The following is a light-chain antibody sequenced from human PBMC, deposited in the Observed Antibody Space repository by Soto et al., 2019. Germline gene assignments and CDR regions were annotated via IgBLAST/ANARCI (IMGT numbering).Light chain of an antibody. CDR1: QSVSSY. CDR2: DAS. Sequence: EIVLTQSPATLSLSPGERATHSSRASQSVSSYLAWYQQKPGQAPRLLIYDASNRATGIPARFSGSGSGTDFTLTISSLEPEDFAVYYCQQRSNWPITFGQGTRLEI. V-gene: IGKV3-11*01. J-gene: IGKJ5*01. CDR3: QQRSNWPIT.